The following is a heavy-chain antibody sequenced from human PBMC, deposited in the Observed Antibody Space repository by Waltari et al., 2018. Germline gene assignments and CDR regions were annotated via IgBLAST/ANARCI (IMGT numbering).Heavy chain of an antibody. Sequence: QLELQESGPGLVKPSETLSLTCIVSGASISISSRDYWGWIRQPPGKGLEWIGSIYSGGATHYNPSLTSRGTLSVDTSKNQFSLRLRSVTAADTAVYYCARYIVGTMVDYWSPGTLVTVSS. J-gene: IGHJ4*02. CDR3: ARYIVGTMVDY. CDR1: GASISISSRDY. CDR2: IYSGGAT. D-gene: IGHD2-21*01. V-gene: IGHV4-39*01.